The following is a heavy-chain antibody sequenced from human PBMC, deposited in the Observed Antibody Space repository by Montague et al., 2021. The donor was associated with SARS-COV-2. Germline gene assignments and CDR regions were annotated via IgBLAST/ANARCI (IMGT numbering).Heavy chain of an antibody. D-gene: IGHD3-9*01. V-gene: IGHV3-21*01. CDR1: GFTFSSYS. CDR3: ARDAHYDILTGYFGY. J-gene: IGHJ4*02. Sequence: SLRLSCAASGFTFSSYSMNWVRQAPEKGLEWVSSISSSSSYIYYADSVKGRFTISRDNAKNSLYLQMNSLRAEDTAVYYCARDAHYDILTGYFGYWGQGTLVTVSS. CDR2: ISSSSSYI.